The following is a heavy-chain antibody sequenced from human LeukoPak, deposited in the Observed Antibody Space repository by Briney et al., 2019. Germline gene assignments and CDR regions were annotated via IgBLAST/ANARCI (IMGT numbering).Heavy chain of an antibody. J-gene: IGHJ4*02. CDR3: ARHVRFEGVDY. D-gene: IGHD3-3*01. Sequence: GGSLRLSCAASGFIFASYWMSWVRQAPGKGLEWVANIKQDGSEKYYVDSVKGRFTISRDNAKNSLFLQMSSLRAEDTAVYYCARHVRFEGVDYWGQGTLVTVSS. V-gene: IGHV3-7*01. CDR1: GFIFASYW. CDR2: IKQDGSEK.